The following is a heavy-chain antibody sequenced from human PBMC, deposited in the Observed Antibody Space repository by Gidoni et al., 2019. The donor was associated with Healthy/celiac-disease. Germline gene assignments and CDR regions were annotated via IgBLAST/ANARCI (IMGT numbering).Heavy chain of an antibody. D-gene: IGHD6-19*01. J-gene: IGHJ4*02. CDR2: TYYRSKWYN. Sequence: QVQLQQSGPGLVKPSQTLSLTCPISGDNVASNNAAWNWIRQSPSRGLEWLGRTYYRSKWYNDYAVSVKSRITINPDTSKNQFSLQLNSVTPEDTAVYYCARGGWSSGWAGLGFYWGQGTLVTVSS. CDR3: ARGGWSSGWAGLGFY. CDR1: GDNVASNNAA. V-gene: IGHV6-1*01.